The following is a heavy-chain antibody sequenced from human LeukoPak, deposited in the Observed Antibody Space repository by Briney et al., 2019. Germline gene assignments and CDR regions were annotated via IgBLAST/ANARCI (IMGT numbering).Heavy chain of an antibody. D-gene: IGHD2-8*01. CDR2: INHSGST. CDR1: GGSFSGYY. CDR3: ARGRMVYAYRLNWFDP. J-gene: IGHJ5*02. Sequence: KPSETLSLTCAVYGGSFSGYYWSWIRQPPGKGLEWIGEINHSGSTNYNPSLKSRVTISVDTSKNQFSLKLSSVTAADTAVYYCARGRMVYAYRLNWFDPWGQGTLVTVSS. V-gene: IGHV4-34*01.